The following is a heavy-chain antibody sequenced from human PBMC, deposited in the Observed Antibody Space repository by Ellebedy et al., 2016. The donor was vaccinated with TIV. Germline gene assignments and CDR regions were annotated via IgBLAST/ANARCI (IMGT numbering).Heavy chain of an antibody. CDR3: ARGMGIVGAVYVRSFDY. CDR1: GFTFSSYG. V-gene: IGHV3-30*03. Sequence: PGGSLRLSCAASGFTFSSYGMHWVRQAPGKGLEWVAVISYDGSNKYYVDSVKGRFTISRDNSKNTLYLQMNGPRAEDTAGYYCARGMGIVGAVYVRSFDYWGQGTLVTFSS. J-gene: IGHJ4*02. D-gene: IGHD1-26*01. CDR2: ISYDGSNK.